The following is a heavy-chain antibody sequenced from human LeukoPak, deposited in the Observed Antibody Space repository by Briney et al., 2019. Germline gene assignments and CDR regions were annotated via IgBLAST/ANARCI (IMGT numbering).Heavy chain of an antibody. CDR3: ATLRGPDGAFYFAY. Sequence: GESLKISCTGSEDTFTTYWIAWVRQMPGKGLEWMGIIYPGDSDTRYSPSFHGQVTISADTSISTAYLQWRSLKASDTAMYYCATLRGPDGAFYFAYWGQGTLVTVSS. V-gene: IGHV5-51*01. D-gene: IGHD3-16*01. CDR2: IYPGDSDT. CDR1: EDTFTTYW. J-gene: IGHJ4*02.